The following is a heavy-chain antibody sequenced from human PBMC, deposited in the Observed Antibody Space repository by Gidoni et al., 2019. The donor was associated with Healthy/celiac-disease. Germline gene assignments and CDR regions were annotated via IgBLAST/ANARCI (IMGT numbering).Heavy chain of an antibody. V-gene: IGHV3-49*03. J-gene: IGHJ4*02. Sequence: EVQLVESGGGLVQPGRSLRLSCTASGFTFGDYAMSWFRQAPGKGLEWVGFIRSKAYGGTTEYAASVKGRFTISRDDSKSIAYLQMNSLKTEDTAVYYCTFTGYNLFWDYWGQGTLVTVSS. CDR3: TFTGYNLFWDY. CDR2: IRSKAYGGTT. D-gene: IGHD1-20*01. CDR1: GFTFGDYA.